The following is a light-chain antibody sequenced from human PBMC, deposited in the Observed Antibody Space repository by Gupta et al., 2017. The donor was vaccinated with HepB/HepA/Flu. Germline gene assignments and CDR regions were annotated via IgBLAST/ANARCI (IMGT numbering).Light chain of an antibody. CDR2: EVS. CDR1: SSDVGGYNY. J-gene: IGLJ2*01. Sequence: QSALTQPPSASGSPGQSVTISCTGTSSDVGGYNYVSWYQQHPGKAPKLMIYEVSKRPSGVPDRFSGSTSGNTASLTVSGLQAEDEADYYCSSYAGSNNLVVVGGGTKLTVL. V-gene: IGLV2-8*01. CDR3: SSYAGSNNLVV.